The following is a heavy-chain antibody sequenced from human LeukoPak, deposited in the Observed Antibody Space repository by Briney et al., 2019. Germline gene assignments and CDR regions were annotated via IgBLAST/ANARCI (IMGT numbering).Heavy chain of an antibody. J-gene: IGHJ4*02. Sequence: SETLSLTCAVYGGSFSGYYWSWIRQPPGKGLEWIGEINHSGSTNYNPSLKSRVTISVDTSKNQFSLKLSSVTAADTAVYYCARALFGYYDSSAYDYWGQGTLVTVSS. CDR1: GGSFSGYY. CDR2: INHSGST. CDR3: ARALFGYYDSSAYDY. D-gene: IGHD3-22*01. V-gene: IGHV4-34*01.